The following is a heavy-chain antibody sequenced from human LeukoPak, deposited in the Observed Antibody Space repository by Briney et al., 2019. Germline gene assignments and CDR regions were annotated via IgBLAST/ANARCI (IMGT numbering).Heavy chain of an antibody. Sequence: GGSLRLSCAASGFTFSNYWMTWVLQAPGKGLEWVANIKQDGSEKYYVDSVKGRFTNSRDNAKNSLYLQMNSLRAEDTAVYYCARSETTYYYDSSVYFYYYYGMDVWGQGTTVTVSS. D-gene: IGHD3-22*01. CDR3: ARSETTYYYDSSVYFYYYYGMDV. V-gene: IGHV3-7*01. J-gene: IGHJ6*02. CDR2: IKQDGSEK. CDR1: GFTFSNYW.